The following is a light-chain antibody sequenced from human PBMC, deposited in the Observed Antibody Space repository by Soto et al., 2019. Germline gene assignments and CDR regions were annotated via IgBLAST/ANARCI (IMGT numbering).Light chain of an antibody. CDR2: DAS. V-gene: IGKV1-5*01. CDR3: QQYNSYSRT. J-gene: IGKJ1*01. CDR1: QSISSW. Sequence: IHMTQSPSTLSASVGYRVTITCRASQSISSWLAWYQQKPGKAPKLLIYDASSLESGVPSRFSGSGSGTEFNLTISSLQTDDFATYYCQQYNSYSRTFGQGTKVDIK.